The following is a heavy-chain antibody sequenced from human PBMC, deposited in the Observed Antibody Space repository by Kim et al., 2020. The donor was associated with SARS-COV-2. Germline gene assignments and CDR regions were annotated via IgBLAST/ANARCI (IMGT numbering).Heavy chain of an antibody. Sequence: SETLSLTCAVYGGSFSGYYWSWIRQPPGKGLEWIGEINHSGSTNYNPSLKSRVTISVDTSKNQFSLKLSSVTAADTAVYYCARGPYYDSSGYYPYWGQGTLVTVSS. CDR2: INHSGST. CDR1: GGSFSGYY. CDR3: ARGPYYDSSGYYPY. V-gene: IGHV4-34*01. D-gene: IGHD3-22*01. J-gene: IGHJ4*02.